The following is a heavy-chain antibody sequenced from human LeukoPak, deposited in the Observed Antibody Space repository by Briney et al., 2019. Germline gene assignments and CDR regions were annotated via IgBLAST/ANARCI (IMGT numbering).Heavy chain of an antibody. CDR2: MYYSGIT. V-gene: IGHV4-59*01. CDR3: ARDSSPAALPYMDA. Sequence: TSETLSLTCTVSSDSISSYYWSWIRQPPGKGLEWIGYMYYSGITNYNPSLKSRVTISVDTSKNQFSLKLSSVTAADTAVYYCARDSSPAALPYMDAWGKGTAVTVSS. CDR1: SDSISSYY. J-gene: IGHJ6*03. D-gene: IGHD2-2*01.